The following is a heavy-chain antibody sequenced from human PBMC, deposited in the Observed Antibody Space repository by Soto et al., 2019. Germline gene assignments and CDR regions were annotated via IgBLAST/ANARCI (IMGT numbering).Heavy chain of an antibody. CDR2: ISSISSTI. J-gene: IGHJ4*02. CDR1: GFTFSSYS. CDR3: ARFPPFEVVPGFDY. Sequence: EVQLVESGGGLVQPGGSLRLSCAASGFTFSSYSMNWVRQAPGKGLEWVSYISSISSTIYYADSVKGRFTISRDNAKNSLYLQMNSLRAEDTAVYHCARFPPFEVVPGFDYWGQGTLVTVSS. D-gene: IGHD3-3*01. V-gene: IGHV3-48*01.